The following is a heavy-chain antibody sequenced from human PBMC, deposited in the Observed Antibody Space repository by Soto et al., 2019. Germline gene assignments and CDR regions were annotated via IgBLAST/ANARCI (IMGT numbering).Heavy chain of an antibody. J-gene: IGHJ4*02. CDR1: GFTFSSYS. CDR3: ARDPHALDY. V-gene: IGHV3-48*02. Sequence: EVQLVESGGGLVQPGGSLRLSCATSGFTFSSYSMNWVRQTPGKGLEWISYSRSYDDTKFYADSVKGRFTISRDNAKNSLYLQMNNLRDDDTAVYYCARDPHALDYWGQGTLVTASS. CDR2: SRSYDDTK.